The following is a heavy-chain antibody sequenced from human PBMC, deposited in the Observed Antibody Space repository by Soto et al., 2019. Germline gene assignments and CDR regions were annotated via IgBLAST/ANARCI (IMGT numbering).Heavy chain of an antibody. V-gene: IGHV4-59*12. D-gene: IGHD2-2*01. CDR1: GGSISSYY. J-gene: IGHJ4*02. CDR2: IYYSGST. CDR3: ARVPPVVDAKYYFDY. Sequence: PSETQSLTCTVSGGSISSYYWSWIRQPPGKGLEWIGYIYYSGSTNYNPSLKSRVTISVDTSKNQFSLKLSSVTAADTAVYYCARVPPVVDAKYYFDYWGQGTLVTVSS.